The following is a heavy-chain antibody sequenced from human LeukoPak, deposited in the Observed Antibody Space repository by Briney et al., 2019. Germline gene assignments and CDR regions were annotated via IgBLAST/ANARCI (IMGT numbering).Heavy chain of an antibody. CDR1: GFTFSSYD. D-gene: IGHD3-10*01. J-gene: IGHJ4*02. CDR3: ARAKYYGSGIFYYFDY. Sequence: PGGSLRLSCAASGFTFSSYDMHWVRQATGKGLEWVSAIGTAGDTYYPGSVKGRFTISRENAKNSLYLQMNSLRAGDTAVYYCARAKYYGSGIFYYFDYWGQGTLVTVSS. V-gene: IGHV3-13*01. CDR2: IGTAGDT.